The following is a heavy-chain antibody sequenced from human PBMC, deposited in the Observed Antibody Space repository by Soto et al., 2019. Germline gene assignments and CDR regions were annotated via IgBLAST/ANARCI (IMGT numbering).Heavy chain of an antibody. J-gene: IGHJ4*02. CDR1: GFNFNIYG. V-gene: IGHV3-33*01. CDR3: GRTTRGGFGISGHVHHEH. Sequence: GGSLRLSCGASGFNFNIYGMHWVREAPGKGQERVAFSWHDDSYIYYGDFVKGRFTVSRDNSKSTLYLHMTDLRAEDTAVYYCGRTTRGGFGISGHVHHEHWGQGTQVTVS. CDR2: SWHDDSYI. D-gene: IGHD2-15*01.